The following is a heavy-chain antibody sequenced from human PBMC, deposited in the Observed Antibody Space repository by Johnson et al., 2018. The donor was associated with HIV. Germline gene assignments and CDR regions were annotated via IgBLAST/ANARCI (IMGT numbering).Heavy chain of an antibody. J-gene: IGHJ3*02. CDR2: TSYDGGNK. Sequence: QVQLVESGGGVVQPGGSLKLSCAASEFTFSTYGMHWVRQAPGKGLEWVAVTSYDGGNKYYADSVKGRFTISRDNSKNTLYLQMNSLKTEDTAVYYCTRSIAASGRDAVDIWGQVTMVTVSS. V-gene: IGHV3-30*19. CDR1: EFTFSTYG. CDR3: TRSIAASGRDAVDI. D-gene: IGHD6-13*01.